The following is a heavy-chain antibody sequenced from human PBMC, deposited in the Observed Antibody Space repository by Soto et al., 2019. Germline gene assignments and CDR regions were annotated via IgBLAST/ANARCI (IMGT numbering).Heavy chain of an antibody. V-gene: IGHV4-59*01. J-gene: IGHJ4*02. CDR3: ARKHDYGDYPAY. Sequence: PSETLSLTCTVSGGSISSYYWSWIRQPPGKGLEWIGYIYYSGSTNYNPSLKSRVTISVDTSKNQFSLKLSSVTAADTVVYSCARKHDYGDYPAYGGQGTLVPVSS. D-gene: IGHD4-17*01. CDR1: GGSISSYY. CDR2: IYYSGST.